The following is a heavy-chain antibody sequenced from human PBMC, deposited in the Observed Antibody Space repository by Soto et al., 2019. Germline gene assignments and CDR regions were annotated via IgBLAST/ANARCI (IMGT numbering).Heavy chain of an antibody. Sequence: EVQLVESGGGLVKPGGSLSLSCAASAFTFSSYNMNWVRQAPGKGLEWVSCISSSSGYIYYADSVKGRFTISRDNAKNSLFLQMNSLRAEDTAVYYCAREFPFVVEPTTNRFTGAFDIWGQGTMVTVSS. CDR3: AREFPFVVEPTTNRFTGAFDI. CDR2: ISSSSGYI. V-gene: IGHV3-21*01. D-gene: IGHD2-2*01. CDR1: AFTFSSYN. J-gene: IGHJ3*02.